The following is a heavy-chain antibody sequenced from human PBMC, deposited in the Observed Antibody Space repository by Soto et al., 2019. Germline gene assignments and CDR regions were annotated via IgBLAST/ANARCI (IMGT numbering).Heavy chain of an antibody. V-gene: IGHV3-48*02. J-gene: IGHJ6*02. CDR2: ISRSSSTI. Sequence: EVQLVESGGGLVQPGGSLRLSCAASGFTFSNYSMNWVRQAPGKGLEWVSYISRSSSTIYYADSVKGRFTISRDNAKNSLYLQMNSLRDEDTAMYYCARYYYASGSSQKDGMDVWGQGTTVTVSS. CDR3: ARYYYASGSSQKDGMDV. D-gene: IGHD3-10*01. CDR1: GFTFSNYS.